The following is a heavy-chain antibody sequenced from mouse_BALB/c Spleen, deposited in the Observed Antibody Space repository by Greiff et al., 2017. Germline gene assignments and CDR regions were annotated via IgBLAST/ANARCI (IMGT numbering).Heavy chain of an antibody. CDR2: ISDGGSYT. V-gene: IGHV5-4*02. D-gene: IGHD2-1*01. Sequence: EVQLVESGGGLVKPGGSLKLSCAASGFTFSDYYMYWVRQTPEKRLEWVATISDGGSYTYYPDSVKGRFTISRDNAKNNLYLQMSSLKSEDTAMYYCARDNGTNAMDYWGQGTSVTVSS. CDR3: ARDNGTNAMDY. J-gene: IGHJ4*01. CDR1: GFTFSDYY.